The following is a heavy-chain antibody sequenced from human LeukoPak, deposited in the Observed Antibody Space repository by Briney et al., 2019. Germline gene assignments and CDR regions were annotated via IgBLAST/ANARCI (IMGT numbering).Heavy chain of an antibody. CDR2: ISAYNGNT. Sequence: GASVKVSCKASGYTFTQYGISWVRQAPGQGLEWMGWISAYNGNTNYVQKFQGRVTMTTDTSTSTAYMELTSLRSDDTAVYYCARDVEAAFCSTSTCYDLVFDYWGQGTLVTVSS. CDR3: ARDVEAAFCSTSTCYDLVFDY. V-gene: IGHV1-18*01. D-gene: IGHD2-2*01. CDR1: GYTFTQYG. J-gene: IGHJ4*02.